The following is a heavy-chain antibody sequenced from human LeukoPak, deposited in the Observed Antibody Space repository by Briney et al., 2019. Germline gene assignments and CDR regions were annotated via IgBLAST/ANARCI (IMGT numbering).Heavy chain of an antibody. V-gene: IGHV3-53*01. D-gene: IGHD2-2*01. J-gene: IGHJ6*03. CDR2: IYSDGST. Sequence: GGSLRLSCAASGFIVSSNYMSWVRQAPGKGLEWVSVIYSDGSTYYTDSVKGRFTISRDNAKNSLYLQMNSLRAEDTAVYYCARGNEYCSSTSCPNYYYYMDVWGKGTTVTVSS. CDR3: ARGNEYCSSTSCPNYYYYMDV. CDR1: GFIVSSNY.